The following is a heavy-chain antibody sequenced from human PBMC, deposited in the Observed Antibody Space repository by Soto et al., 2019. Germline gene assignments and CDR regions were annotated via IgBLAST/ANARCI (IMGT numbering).Heavy chain of an antibody. V-gene: IGHV2-5*02. D-gene: IGHD1-20*01. J-gene: IGHJ4*02. CDR2: IYWDDDK. CDR1: GFSLSTSGVG. CDR3: AHRPLTGTGKFGFDY. Sequence: QITLKESGPTLVKPTQTLTLTCTFSGFSLSTSGVGVGWIRQPPGKALEWLALIYWDDDKRYSPSLKSRLTIXXDXSXNQVVLTMTNMDPVDTATYYCAHRPLTGTGKFGFDYWGQGTLVTVSS.